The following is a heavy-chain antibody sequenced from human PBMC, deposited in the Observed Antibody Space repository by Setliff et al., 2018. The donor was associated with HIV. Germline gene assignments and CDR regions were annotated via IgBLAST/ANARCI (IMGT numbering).Heavy chain of an antibody. CDR1: GGSLSGYY. D-gene: IGHD2-2*01. J-gene: IGHJ4*02. CDR2: INHSGNT. V-gene: IGHV4-34*01. CDR3: ARGKRYCTNTTCNGGRDWDS. Sequence: SETLSLTCAVYGGSLSGYYWTWIRQSPGKGLEWIGDINHSGNTHYSPSLKNRVTLSIDTSKNQFSLKLKSVAAADTAVYYCARGKRYCTNTTCNGGRDWDSWGQGTLVTVSS.